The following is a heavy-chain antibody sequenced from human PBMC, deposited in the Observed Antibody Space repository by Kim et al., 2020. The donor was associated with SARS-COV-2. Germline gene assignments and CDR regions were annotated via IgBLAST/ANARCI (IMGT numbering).Heavy chain of an antibody. Sequence: ADSTKGLFTISRDNAKNTLYLQRNSLRADATAVYYCASRIDGGNSGIDFWGQGTLVTVSS. D-gene: IGHD2-21*01. CDR3: ASRIDGGNSGIDF. J-gene: IGHJ4*02. V-gene: IGHV3-74*01.